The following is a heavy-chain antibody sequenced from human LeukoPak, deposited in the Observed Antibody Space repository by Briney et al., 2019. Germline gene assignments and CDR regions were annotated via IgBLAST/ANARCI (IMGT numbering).Heavy chain of an antibody. CDR3: ARSYYYDSSHTVDY. V-gene: IGHV3-33*08. D-gene: IGHD3-22*01. CDR1: GFTFSSHG. CDR2: IWYDGSNK. Sequence: GGSLRLSCSAAGFTFSSHGMHWVRQAPGQGLGWGAVIWYDGSNKYYADSVKGRFTISRDNSKNTLYLQMNSLRAEDTAVYYCARSYYYDSSHTVDYWGQGTLVTVSS. J-gene: IGHJ4*02.